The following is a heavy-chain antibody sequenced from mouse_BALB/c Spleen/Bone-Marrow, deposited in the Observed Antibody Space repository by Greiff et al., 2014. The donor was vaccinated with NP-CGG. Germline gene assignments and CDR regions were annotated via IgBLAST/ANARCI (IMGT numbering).Heavy chain of an antibody. V-gene: IGHV4-1*02. D-gene: IGHD2-3*01. Sequence: AVDFSRYWMTWVRQAPGKGLEWIGEINQDSGTINYTPSLKDKFIISRNNAKNTLYLQMSKVRSEDTALYYCARNGYYSWIAYWGQGTLVTVSA. J-gene: IGHJ3*01. CDR2: INQDSGTI. CDR3: ARNGYYSWIAY. CDR1: AVDFSRYW.